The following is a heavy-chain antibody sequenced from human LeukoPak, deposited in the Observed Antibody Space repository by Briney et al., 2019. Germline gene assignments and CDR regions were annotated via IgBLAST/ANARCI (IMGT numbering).Heavy chain of an antibody. CDR1: GGSISSYY. D-gene: IGHD6-19*01. V-gene: IGHV4-59*01. Sequence: SETLSLTCTVSGGSISSYYWSWIRQPPGKGLEWIGYIYYSGSANYNPSLKSRVTISVDTSKNLFSLKLSSVTAADTAVYYCASLGSSGSAGYWGQGTLVTVSS. CDR3: ASLGSSGSAGY. J-gene: IGHJ4*02. CDR2: IYYSGSA.